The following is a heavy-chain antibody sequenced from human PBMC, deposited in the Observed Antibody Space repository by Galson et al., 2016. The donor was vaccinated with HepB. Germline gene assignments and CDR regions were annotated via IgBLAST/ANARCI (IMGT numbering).Heavy chain of an antibody. V-gene: IGHV2-5*02. CDR2: IYWDDDE. Sequence: VKPTQTLTLTCSFSGFSLSTPGVGVGWLRQPPGKALEWLALIYWDDDERYSPSLKSRLTITKDTSENQVVLTMTNVDPVDTGTYYCAHRRPSETGRPPPKYFGSWGQGTLVTVSS. CDR3: AHRRPSETGRPPPKYFGS. D-gene: IGHD3-9*01. J-gene: IGHJ4*02. CDR1: GFSLSTPGVG.